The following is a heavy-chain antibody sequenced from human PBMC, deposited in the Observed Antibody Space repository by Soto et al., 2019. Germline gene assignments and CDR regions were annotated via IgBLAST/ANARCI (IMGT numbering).Heavy chain of an antibody. V-gene: IGHV3-30-3*01. CDR2: ISYDGTNK. CDR3: ARDLKTSGGQHWAFNYFDS. D-gene: IGHD7-27*01. J-gene: IGHJ4*02. Sequence: QVQLVESGGGVVQPGRSLRLSCAASGFSFSISPMHWVRQAPGKGPEWVALISYDGTNKFYADSVKGRFTISRDNSKSTLYLQVDSLRPEDAAVYYCARDLKTSGGQHWAFNYFDSWGQGTLVTVSS. CDR1: GFSFSISP.